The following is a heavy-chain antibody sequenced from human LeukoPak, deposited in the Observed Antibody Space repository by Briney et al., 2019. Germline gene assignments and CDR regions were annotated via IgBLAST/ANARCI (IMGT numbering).Heavy chain of an antibody. J-gene: IGHJ4*02. CDR3: ARVGIAYYYDSSGYYTDF. D-gene: IGHD3-22*01. V-gene: IGHV3-7*01. CDR2: IKQDGSEK. Sequence: GGSLRLSCAASGFTFSIYWMSWVRQAPGKGLEWVANIKQDGSEKYYVDSVKGRFTIYRDNAKNSLYLQMNSLRAEDTAVYYCARVGIAYYYDSSGYYTDFWGQGTLVTVSS. CDR1: GFTFSIYW.